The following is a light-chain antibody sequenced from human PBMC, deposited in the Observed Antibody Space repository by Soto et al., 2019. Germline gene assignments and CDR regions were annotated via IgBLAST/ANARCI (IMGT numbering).Light chain of an antibody. CDR1: QRVSSN. Sequence: EIVMPQSPATLSVSPGERATLSCKASQRVSSNLAWYQQKPGQAPRLLIYGASTRATGIAARFSGSGSGTEFTLTISSLQSEDFAVYYCQQYNKWPWTFGQGTKVEIK. V-gene: IGKV3-15*01. J-gene: IGKJ1*01. CDR3: QQYNKWPWT. CDR2: GAS.